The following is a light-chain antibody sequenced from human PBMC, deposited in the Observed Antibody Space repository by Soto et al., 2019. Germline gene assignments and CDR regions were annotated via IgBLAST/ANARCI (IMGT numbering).Light chain of an antibody. Sequence: EVVLTQSPGTLSSPPGERATLSCRASQSVTSNYLAWYQQKRGQAPRLLIWGASIRATDLPDRFSGGGSGTDFTLTISRLEAEDSAVYYCQQYGSSPGTFGQGTKVDIK. J-gene: IGKJ1*01. CDR1: QSVTSNY. CDR3: QQYGSSPGT. CDR2: GAS. V-gene: IGKV3-20*01.